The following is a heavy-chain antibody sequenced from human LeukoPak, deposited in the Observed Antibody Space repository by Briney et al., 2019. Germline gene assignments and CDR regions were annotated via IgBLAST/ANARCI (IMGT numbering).Heavy chain of an antibody. CDR1: GYTLTELS. CDR3: AKAKTTNLHSSGGSWAAFDI. D-gene: IGHD2-15*01. Sequence: ASVKVSCKVSGYTLTELSMHWVRQAPGKGLEWMGGFDPEDGETIYAQKFQGRVTMTEDTSTDTAYMELSSLRSEDTAVYYCAKAKTTNLHSSGGSWAAFDIWGQGTMVTVSS. V-gene: IGHV1-24*01. CDR2: FDPEDGET. J-gene: IGHJ3*02.